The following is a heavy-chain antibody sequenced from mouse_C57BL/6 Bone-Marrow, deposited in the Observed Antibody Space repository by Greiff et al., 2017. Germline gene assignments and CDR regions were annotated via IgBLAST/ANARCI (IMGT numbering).Heavy chain of an antibody. V-gene: IGHV1-72*01. CDR1: GYTFPSYW. D-gene: IGHD2-3*01. J-gene: IGHJ4*01. Sequence: QVQLKQPGAELVKPGASVTLSCKASGYTFPSYWMHWVTPRPGRGLEWIGRIDPNSGGTTYNEKFKSTATLTVDKPSRTAYMQLSSLTSEDSAVYYCARSGWLLRNYAMDYWGQGTSGTVSS. CDR3: ARSGWLLRNYAMDY. CDR2: IDPNSGGT.